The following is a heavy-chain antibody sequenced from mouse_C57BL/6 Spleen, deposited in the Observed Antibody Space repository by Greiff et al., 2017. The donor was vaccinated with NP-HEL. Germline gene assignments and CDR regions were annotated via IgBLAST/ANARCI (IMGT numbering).Heavy chain of an antibody. Sequence: EVKLMESGPELVKPGASVKISCKASGYSFTDYNMNWVKQSNGKSLEWIGVINPNYGTTSYNQKFKGKATLTVDQSSSTAYMQLNSLTSEDSAVYYCARGRLRFYAMDYWGQGTSVTVSS. CDR3: ARGRLRFYAMDY. D-gene: IGHD2-2*01. V-gene: IGHV1-39*01. J-gene: IGHJ4*01. CDR1: GYSFTDYN. CDR2: INPNYGTT.